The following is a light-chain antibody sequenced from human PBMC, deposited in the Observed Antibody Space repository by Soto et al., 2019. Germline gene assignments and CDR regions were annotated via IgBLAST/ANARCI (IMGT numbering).Light chain of an antibody. V-gene: IGKV3-20*01. Sequence: EIVLTQSAGTMSLSPGERSARSGLASQSVSNNYLAWYQQKPGQYPRLLIYGESNRATGIPDRLSGSGSGTDFTLTISRLEPEDFAVYYCQQYGSSGTFGQGTKVDIK. J-gene: IGKJ1*01. CDR1: QSVSNNY. CDR3: QQYGSSGT. CDR2: GES.